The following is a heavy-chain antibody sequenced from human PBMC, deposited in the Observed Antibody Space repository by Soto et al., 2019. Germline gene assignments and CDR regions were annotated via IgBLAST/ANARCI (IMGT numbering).Heavy chain of an antibody. V-gene: IGHV3-23*01. CDR1: GFTFSSYA. CDR2: ISGSGGST. CDR3: AKFGYYDILTGPDAFDI. D-gene: IGHD3-9*01. Sequence: GGSLRLSCAASGFTFSSYAMSWVRQAPGKGLEWVSAISGSGGSTYYADSVKGRFTISRDNSKNTLYLQMNSLRAEDTAVYYCAKFGYYDILTGPDAFDIWGQGTMVTVSS. J-gene: IGHJ3*02.